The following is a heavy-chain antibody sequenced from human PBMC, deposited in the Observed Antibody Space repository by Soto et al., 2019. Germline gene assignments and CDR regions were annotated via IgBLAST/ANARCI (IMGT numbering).Heavy chain of an antibody. D-gene: IGHD2-2*01. Sequence: QVQLVESGGGVVQPGRSLRLSCAASGFTFSSYGMHWVRQAPGKGLEWVAVISYDGSNKYYADSVKGQFTISRDNSKNTLYLQMNSLRAEDTAVYYGAKAIERGVVVPADILDYWGQGTLVTVTT. CDR3: AKAIERGVVVPADILDY. V-gene: IGHV3-30*18. CDR1: GFTFSSYG. CDR2: ISYDGSNK. J-gene: IGHJ4*02.